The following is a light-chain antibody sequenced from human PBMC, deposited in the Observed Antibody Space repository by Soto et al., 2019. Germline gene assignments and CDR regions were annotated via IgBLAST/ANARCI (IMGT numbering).Light chain of an antibody. V-gene: IGKV1-39*01. CDR1: QSINSF. CDR2: TSF. CDR3: QQSYSMPWT. Sequence: DIQMTQSPSSLSASVGDRVTITCRASQSINSFINWYQHKPGEAPKLLIYTSFSLQSGVPSRFSGSGSGTDFTLTISSLQREDFATYYCQQSYSMPWTLGQGTKVE. J-gene: IGKJ1*01.